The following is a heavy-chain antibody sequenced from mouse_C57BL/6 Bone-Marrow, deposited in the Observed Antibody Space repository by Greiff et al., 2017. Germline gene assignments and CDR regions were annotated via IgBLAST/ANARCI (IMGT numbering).Heavy chain of an antibody. J-gene: IGHJ3*01. V-gene: IGHV5-6*01. D-gene: IGHD2-3*01. Sequence: EVQVVESGGDLVKPGGSLKLSCAASGFTFSSYGMSWVRQTPDKRLEWVATISSGGSYTYYPDSVKGRFTISRDNAKNTLYLQMSSLKSEDTAMYYCARQKNEGYYAWFAYWGQGTLVTVSA. CDR3: ARQKNEGYYAWFAY. CDR1: GFTFSSYG. CDR2: ISSGGSYT.